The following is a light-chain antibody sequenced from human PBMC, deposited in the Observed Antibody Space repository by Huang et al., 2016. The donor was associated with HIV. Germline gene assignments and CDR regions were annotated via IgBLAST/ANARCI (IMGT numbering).Light chain of an antibody. J-gene: IGKJ4*01. CDR1: QGISSY. V-gene: IGKV1-9*01. CDR3: QQLNSFPLT. CDR2: AAS. Sequence: IQLTQSPSSLSASVGDRVTITCRASQGISSYLAWYQQKPGKAPKLLIYAASTLESGVPSRFSGSGSVTDFTLTISSLRPEDFATYYCQQLNSFPLTFGGGTKVEI.